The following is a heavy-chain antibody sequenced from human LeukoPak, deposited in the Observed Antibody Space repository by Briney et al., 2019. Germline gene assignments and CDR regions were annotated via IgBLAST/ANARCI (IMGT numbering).Heavy chain of an antibody. CDR2: ISSSGSTI. J-gene: IGHJ4*02. Sequence: HPGGSLRLSCPASGFTFSSYEMNWVRQAPGKGLEWVSYISSSGSTIYYADSVKGRFTISRDNAKNSLYLQMNSLRAEDTAVYYCARDSGGYSDNSAYELWGQGTLVTVSS. CDR1: GFTFSSYE. D-gene: IGHD3-22*01. CDR3: ARDSGGYSDNSAYEL. V-gene: IGHV3-48*03.